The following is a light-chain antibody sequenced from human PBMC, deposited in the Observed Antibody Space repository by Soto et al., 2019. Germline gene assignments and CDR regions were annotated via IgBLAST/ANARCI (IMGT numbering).Light chain of an antibody. J-gene: IGLJ1*01. V-gene: IGLV1-40*01. CDR2: GNN. Sequence: QSVLTQPPSVSGAPGQRVTISCTGSGSNIGAGRDVHWYQQLPGTAPRLLIYGNNNRPSGVPDRFSASKSGTSASLAITGLQAEDEADFYCQSFDSSLSAYVFGTGTKLTVL. CDR1: GSNIGAGRD. CDR3: QSFDSSLSAYV.